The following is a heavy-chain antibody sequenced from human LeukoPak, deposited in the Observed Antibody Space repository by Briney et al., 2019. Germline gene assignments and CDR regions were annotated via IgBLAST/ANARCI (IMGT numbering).Heavy chain of an antibody. Sequence: SETLSLTCAVYGGSFSGYYWSWIRQPPGKGLEWIGYIYYSGSTNYNPSLKSRVTISVDTSKNQFSLKLSSVTAADTAVYYCARDRVDYVDAFDIWGQGTMVTVSS. V-gene: IGHV4-59*01. CDR3: ARDRVDYVDAFDI. CDR2: IYYSGST. D-gene: IGHD4-17*01. CDR1: GGSFSGYY. J-gene: IGHJ3*02.